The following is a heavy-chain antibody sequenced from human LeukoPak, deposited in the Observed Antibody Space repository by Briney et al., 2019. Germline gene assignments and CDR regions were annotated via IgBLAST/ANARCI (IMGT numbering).Heavy chain of an antibody. D-gene: IGHD2-21*02. CDR1: GGTFSSYA. CDR3: ASFRVVSGTSTDDAFDI. Sequence: ASVKVSCKASGGTFSSYAFSWVRQAPGQGLEWMGRIIPIFGIASYAQQFQGRVTITADKSTSTAYMDLSSLRSDDTAVYYCASFRVVSGTSTDDAFDIWGQGTMVSVSS. J-gene: IGHJ3*02. CDR2: IIPIFGIA. V-gene: IGHV1-69*04.